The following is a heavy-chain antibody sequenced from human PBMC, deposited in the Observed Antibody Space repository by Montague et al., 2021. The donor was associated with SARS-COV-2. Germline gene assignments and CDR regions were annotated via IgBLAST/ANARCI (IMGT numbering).Heavy chain of an antibody. V-gene: IGHV4-34*01. CDR1: GGSFSGYY. Sequence: SETLSLTCAVYGGSFSGYYWTWIRQAPGKGPKWIGEITHRGSTTYNPSLESRVTISVDTSKKQFSLKLRSVTAADTAVYYCARWISRLRGVDEWGQGTLVTVSS. J-gene: IGHJ4*02. CDR3: ARWISRLRGVDE. D-gene: IGHD3-10*01. CDR2: ITHRGST.